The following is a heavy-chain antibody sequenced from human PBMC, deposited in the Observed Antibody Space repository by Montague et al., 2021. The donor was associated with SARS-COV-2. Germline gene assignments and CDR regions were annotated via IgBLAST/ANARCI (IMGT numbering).Heavy chain of an antibody. V-gene: IGHV4-39*01. Sequence: SETLSLTCTVSGGSISSSSYYWGWIRQPPGKGLEWIGSIYYSGSTYYNPSLKSRVTISVDTSKNQFSLKLSSVTAADTAVYYCASHCVVRGVSAGWFDPWGQGTLITVSS. CDR3: ASHCVVRGVSAGWFDP. CDR1: GGSISSSSYY. D-gene: IGHD3-10*01. CDR2: IYYSGST. J-gene: IGHJ5*02.